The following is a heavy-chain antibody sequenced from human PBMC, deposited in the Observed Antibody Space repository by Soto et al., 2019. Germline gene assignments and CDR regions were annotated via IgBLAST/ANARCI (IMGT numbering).Heavy chain of an antibody. CDR2: ISYDGSNK. D-gene: IGHD2-15*01. CDR3: ARGLGYCSGGSCRDYGMDV. J-gene: IGHJ6*02. V-gene: IGHV3-30-3*01. CDR1: GFTFSSYA. Sequence: GGSLRLSCAASGFTFSSYAIHWVRQAPGKGLEWVAAISYDGSNKDYADSVKGRFTISRDNSKNTLYLQMNSLRAEDTAVYYCARGLGYCSGGSCRDYGMDVWGQGTTVTVSS.